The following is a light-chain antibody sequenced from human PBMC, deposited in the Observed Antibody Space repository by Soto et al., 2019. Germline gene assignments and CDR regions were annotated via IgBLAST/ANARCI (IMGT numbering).Light chain of an antibody. Sequence: QPVLTQSSSASASLGSSVKLTCTLSSGHSSYTIAWHQQLPGKAPRYLMNLEGSGSYNKGSGVPDRFSGSSSGADRYLTISNHQFEDEADYYCETWDSNKWVFGGGTKLTVL. CDR2: LEGSGSY. CDR3: ETWDSNKWV. CDR1: SGHSSYT. V-gene: IGLV4-60*02. J-gene: IGLJ3*02.